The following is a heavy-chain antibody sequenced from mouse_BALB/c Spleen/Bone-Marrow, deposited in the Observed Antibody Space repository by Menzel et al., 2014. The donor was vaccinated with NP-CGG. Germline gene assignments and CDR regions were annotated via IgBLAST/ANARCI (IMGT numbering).Heavy chain of an antibody. D-gene: IGHD2-1*01. CDR2: ISSGSSTI. V-gene: IGHV5-17*02. J-gene: IGHJ3*01. CDR3: ARGGNYAWFAY. CDR1: GFTFSSFG. Sequence: EVKVVESGGGLVQPGGSRKLSCAASGFTFSSFGMHWVRQAPEKGLEWVAYISSGSSTIYYADTVKGRFTISGDNPKNTLFLQMTSQRSEDTSMYYCARGGNYAWFAYWGQGTMVTVSA.